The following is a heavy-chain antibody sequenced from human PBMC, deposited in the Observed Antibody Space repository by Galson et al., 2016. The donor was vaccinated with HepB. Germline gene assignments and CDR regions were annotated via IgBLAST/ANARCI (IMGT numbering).Heavy chain of an antibody. D-gene: IGHD2-2*01. Sequence: SLRLSCAASGFTFSRYAMSWVRQAPGKGLERVSVISGSGDRRYYADSVKGRFIISRDNSKNTVYLQMNSLRVEDTAVYYCAKDLDIVVVPSAIDYWGQGTLVTVSS. V-gene: IGHV3-23*01. CDR1: GFTFSRYA. CDR2: ISGSGDRR. CDR3: AKDLDIVVVPSAIDY. J-gene: IGHJ4*02.